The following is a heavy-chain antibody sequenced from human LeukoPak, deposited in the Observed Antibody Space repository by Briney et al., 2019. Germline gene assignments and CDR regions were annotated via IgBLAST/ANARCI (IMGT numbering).Heavy chain of an antibody. D-gene: IGHD3-10*01. CDR3: ARDRGYYYGSGSYTN. J-gene: IGHJ4*02. CDR2: IIPIFGTA. V-gene: IGHV1-69*05. Sequence: ASVKVSCKASGYTFTGYYMHWVRQAPGQGLERMGGIIPIFGTANYAQKFQGRVTITTDESTSTAYMELSSLRSEDTAVYYCARDRGYYYGSGSYTNWGQGTLVTVSS. CDR1: GYTFTGYY.